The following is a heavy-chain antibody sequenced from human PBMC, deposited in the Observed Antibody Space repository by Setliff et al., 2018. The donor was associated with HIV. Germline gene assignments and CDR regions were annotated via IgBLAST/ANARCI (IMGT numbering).Heavy chain of an antibody. CDR3: ASLIVVVVAVDY. V-gene: IGHV4-39*01. D-gene: IGHD2-15*01. J-gene: IGHJ4*02. CDR2: IYYSGST. Sequence: SETLFLTCTVSGGSISSSSYYWGWIRQPPGKGLEWIGGIYYSGSTYYNPSLKSRVTISVDTSKNQFSLKLSSVTAADTAVYYCASLIVVVVAVDYWGQGTLVTVSS. CDR1: GGSISSSSYY.